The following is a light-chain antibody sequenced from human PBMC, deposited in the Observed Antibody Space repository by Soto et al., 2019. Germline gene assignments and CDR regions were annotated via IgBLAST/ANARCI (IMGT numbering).Light chain of an antibody. CDR1: SSDVGGSNY. V-gene: IGLV2-14*01. Sequence: QSVLTQPASVSGSPGHSITISCTGTSSDVGGSNYVSWYQQYPGKAPKLMIFEVTYRPSGVSNRFSGSKSGNTASLTISGLQAEDEGDYYCSSYSTNTTLVLFGGGTKVTVL. CDR3: SSYSTNTTLVL. J-gene: IGLJ2*01. CDR2: EVT.